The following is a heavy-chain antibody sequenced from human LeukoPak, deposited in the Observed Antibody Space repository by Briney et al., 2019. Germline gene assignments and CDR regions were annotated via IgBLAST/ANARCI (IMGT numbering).Heavy chain of an antibody. CDR1: GYTFTSYY. J-gene: IGHJ4*02. CDR3: AREGYYDSSGSNREGFDY. V-gene: IGHV1-46*01. Sequence: ASVKVSCKASGYTFTSYYIHWVRQAPGQGLEWMGIINPRGGITSYAQKFQGRVTMTRDTSTSTVYVDLSSLRSEDTAVYYCAREGYYDSSGSNREGFDYWGQGTLVTVSS. CDR2: INPRGGIT. D-gene: IGHD3-22*01.